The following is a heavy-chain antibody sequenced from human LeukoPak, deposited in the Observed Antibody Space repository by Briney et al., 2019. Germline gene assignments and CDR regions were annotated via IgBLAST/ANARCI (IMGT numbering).Heavy chain of an antibody. V-gene: IGHV3-7*03. D-gene: IGHD3-3*01. CDR2: IKLDGSEK. CDR3: ARDQYDTWSRRGNFDS. CDR1: GFTFGKYW. Sequence: RGGSLRLSCVASGFTFGKYWMSRVRQAPGKGLEWVANIKLDGSEKNYVDSVKGRFTISRDNTKNSLYLQMNSLRVEDTAVFYCARDQYDTWSRRGNFDSWGQGTLVIVSS. J-gene: IGHJ4*02.